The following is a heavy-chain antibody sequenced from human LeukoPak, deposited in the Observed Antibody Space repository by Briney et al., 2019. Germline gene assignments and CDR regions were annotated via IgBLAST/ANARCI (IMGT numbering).Heavy chain of an antibody. CDR1: GGSISSYY. CDR3: ARVICSGGSCRFDY. D-gene: IGHD2-15*01. J-gene: IGHJ4*02. V-gene: IGHV4-4*07. CDR2: IHTSGST. Sequence: SETLSLTCTVSGGSISSYYWSWIRQPAGKGLEWIGRIHTSGSTNYNPSLKSRVTMSVDTSKNQFSLKLSSVTAADTAVYYCARVICSGGSCRFDYWGQGTLVTVSS.